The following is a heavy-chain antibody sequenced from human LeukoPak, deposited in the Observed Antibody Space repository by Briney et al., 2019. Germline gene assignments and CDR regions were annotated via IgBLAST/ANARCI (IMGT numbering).Heavy chain of an antibody. CDR1: GFTFSSYG. CDR2: ISYDGSNK. V-gene: IGHV3-30*18. D-gene: IGHD6-13*01. J-gene: IGHJ4*02. CDR3: AKDDEYSSSWYGGAFDY. Sequence: GGSLRLSCAASGFTFSSYGMHWVRQAPGRGLEWVAVISYDGSNKYYADSVKGRFTISRDNSKNTLYLQMNSLRAEDTAVYYCAKDDEYSSSWYGGAFDYWGQGTPVTVSS.